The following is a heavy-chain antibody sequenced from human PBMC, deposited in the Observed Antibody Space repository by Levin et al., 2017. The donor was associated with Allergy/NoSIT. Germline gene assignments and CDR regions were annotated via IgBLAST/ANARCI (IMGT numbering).Heavy chain of an antibody. CDR2: MNPRSGAT. D-gene: IGHD6-13*01. CDR1: GYTFTAYY. J-gene: IGHJ3*02. V-gene: IGHV1-2*02. CDR3: ATSTGYRTSWSAFDI. Sequence: ASVKVSCKASGYTFTAYYMHWVRQAPGQGLEWMGWMNPRSGATNYAQKFQGRVTMTRDTSISTAYVEVSSLTSDDTAMYYCATSTGYRTSWSAFDIWGQGTMVSVSS.